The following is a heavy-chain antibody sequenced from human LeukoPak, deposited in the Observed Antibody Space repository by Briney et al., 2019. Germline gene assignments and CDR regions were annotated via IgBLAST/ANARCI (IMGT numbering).Heavy chain of an antibody. CDR2: IYYSGST. CDR3: ARHGGGYCSGGSCYGGFEYY. J-gene: IGHJ4*02. CDR1: GGSISSSSYY. D-gene: IGHD2-15*01. V-gene: IGHV4-39*01. Sequence: PSETLSLTCTVSGGSISSSSYYWGWIGQPPGKGLEWIGSIYYSGSTYYNPSLKSRVTISVDTSKNQFSLKLSSVTAADTAVYYCARHGGGYCSGGSCYGGFEYYWGQGTLVTVSS.